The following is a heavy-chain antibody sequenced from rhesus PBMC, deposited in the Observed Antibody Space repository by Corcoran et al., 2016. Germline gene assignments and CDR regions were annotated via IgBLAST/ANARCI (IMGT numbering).Heavy chain of an antibody. J-gene: IGHJ4*01. CDR1: GGTISGYY. V-gene: IGHV4-165*02. CDR2: IGVSSGST. CDR3: ARAGGY. Sequence: QVQLQESGPGLVKPSETLSLTCAVSGGTISGYYWNWSPQLPGKGLEGIGYIGVSSGSTYYNPSLKSRVTSATDTSKNQFSLKLSSVTAADTAVYYCARAGGYWGQGVLVTVSS.